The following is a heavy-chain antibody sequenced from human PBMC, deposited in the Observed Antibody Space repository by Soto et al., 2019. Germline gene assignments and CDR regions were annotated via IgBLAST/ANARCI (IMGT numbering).Heavy chain of an antibody. CDR1: GGSISSGGYY. J-gene: IGHJ4*02. V-gene: IGHV4-31*03. Sequence: QVQLQESGPGLVKPSQTLSLTCTVSGGSISSGGYYWSWIRQHPGKGLEWIGYIYYRGSTYNNPSLKIRVTISVDTSKNQFSLKLSSVTAADTAVYYCASDINLGYGDYFDYWGQGTLVTVSS. CDR2: IYYRGST. D-gene: IGHD4-17*01. CDR3: ASDINLGYGDYFDY.